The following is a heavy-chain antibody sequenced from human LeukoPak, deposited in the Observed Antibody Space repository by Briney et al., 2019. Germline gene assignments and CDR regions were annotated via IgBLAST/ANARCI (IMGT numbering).Heavy chain of an antibody. J-gene: IGHJ4*02. D-gene: IGHD6-19*01. CDR1: GFTFSNYA. CDR2: ISGGGITT. CDR3: PRQSYASGWNPFDY. V-gene: IGHV3-23*01. Sequence: GGSLRLTCAASGFTFSNYAMSWVRHAPGKGLEWVSTISGGGITTYYADSAKGRFTISRDNSKNTMFLQMNSLRADDTAVYYCPRQSYASGWNPFDYWGQGILVTVSS.